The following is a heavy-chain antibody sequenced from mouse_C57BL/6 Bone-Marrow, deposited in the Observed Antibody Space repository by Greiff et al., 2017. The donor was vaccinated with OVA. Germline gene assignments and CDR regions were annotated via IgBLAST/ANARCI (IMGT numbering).Heavy chain of an antibody. CDR1: GYAFSSSW. CDR3: AREGTTPAWFAY. J-gene: IGHJ3*01. V-gene: IGHV1-82*01. CDR2: IYPGDGDT. D-gene: IGHD1-1*01. Sequence: QVQLQQSGPELVKPGASVKISCKASGYAFSSSWMNWVKQRPGKGLEWIGRIYPGDGDTNYNGKFKGKATLTADKSSSTAYMQLSSLTSEDSAVYFCAREGTTPAWFAYWGQGTLVTVSA.